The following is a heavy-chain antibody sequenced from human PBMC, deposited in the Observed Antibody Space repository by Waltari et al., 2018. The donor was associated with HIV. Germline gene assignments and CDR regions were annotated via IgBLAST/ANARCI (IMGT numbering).Heavy chain of an antibody. V-gene: IGHV3-9*01. CDR3: AKASYFYYDSSVFDY. CDR2: ISWNSGSI. D-gene: IGHD3-22*01. Sequence: EVQLVESGGGLVLPGGSLRTSCAASGFPFDDYAIPCVRHAPGKGLEWVSGISWNSGSIGYVDSVKGRFTISRDNAKNSLYLQMNSLRAEDTALYYCAKASYFYYDSSVFDYWGQGTLVTVSS. CDR1: GFPFDDYA. J-gene: IGHJ4*02.